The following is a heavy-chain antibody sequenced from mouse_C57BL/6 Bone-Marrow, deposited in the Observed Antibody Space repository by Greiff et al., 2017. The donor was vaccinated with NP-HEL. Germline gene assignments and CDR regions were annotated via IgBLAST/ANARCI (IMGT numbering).Heavy chain of an antibody. CDR3: ARESYYYGTYVDY. V-gene: IGHV5-4*01. CDR2: ISDGGSYT. D-gene: IGHD1-1*01. Sequence: EVKLMESGGGLVKPGGSLKLSCAASGFTFSSYAMSWVRQTPEKRLEWVATISDGGSYTYYPDNVKGRFTISRDNDKNNLYLQMSHLKSEVTAMYYCARESYYYGTYVDYWGRGTTLTVSS. J-gene: IGHJ2*01. CDR1: GFTFSSYA.